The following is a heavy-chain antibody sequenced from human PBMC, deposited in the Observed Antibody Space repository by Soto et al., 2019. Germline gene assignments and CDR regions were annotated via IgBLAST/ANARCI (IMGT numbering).Heavy chain of an antibody. J-gene: IGHJ4*02. D-gene: IGHD3-3*01. CDR2: IYYSGST. V-gene: IGHV4-59*08. CDR3: ARLAPYYDFWSGYLFDY. CDR1: GGSISSYY. Sequence: SETLSLTCTVSGGSISSYYWSWIRQPPGKGLEWIGYIYYSGSTNYNPSLKSRVTISVDTSKNQFSLKLSSVTAADTAVYYCARLAPYYDFWSGYLFDYWGQGTLVTVSS.